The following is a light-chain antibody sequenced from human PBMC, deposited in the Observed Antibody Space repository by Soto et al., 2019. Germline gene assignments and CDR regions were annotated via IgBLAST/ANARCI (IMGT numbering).Light chain of an antibody. CDR1: QSVSSNY. CDR3: QQYGSSPTWT. CDR2: GAS. Sequence: ESVLTQSPGTVSLSPGERATLSCRASQSVSSNYLAWYQQKPGQAPRLLIYGASTRATGIPDRFSGSGSGTDFTLTISRLEPEDSAVYYCQQYGSSPTWTFDQGTKVEIK. J-gene: IGKJ1*01. V-gene: IGKV3-20*01.